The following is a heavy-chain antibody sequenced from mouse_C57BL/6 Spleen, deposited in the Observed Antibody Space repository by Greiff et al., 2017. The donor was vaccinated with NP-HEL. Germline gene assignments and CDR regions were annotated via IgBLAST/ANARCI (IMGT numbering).Heavy chain of an antibody. D-gene: IGHD1-1*01. CDR3: TRDYYGSSYYAMDY. CDR1: GYTFTDYE. Sequence: QVHVKQSGAELVRPGASVTLSCKASGYTFTDYEMHWVKQTPVHGLEWIGAIDPETGGTAYNQKFKGKAILTADKSSSTAYMELRSLTSEDSAVYYCTRDYYGSSYYAMDYWGQGTSVTVSS. CDR2: IDPETGGT. V-gene: IGHV1-15*01. J-gene: IGHJ4*01.